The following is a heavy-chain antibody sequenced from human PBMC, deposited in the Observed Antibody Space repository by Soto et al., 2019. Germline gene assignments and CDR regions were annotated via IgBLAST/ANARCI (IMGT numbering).Heavy chain of an antibody. V-gene: IGHV5-51*01. Sequence: PGESLKISCKGSGYSFTSYWIGWVRQMPGKGLEWMGIIYPGDSDTRYSPSFQGQVTISADKSISTAYLQWSSLKASDTAMYYCARHLRRRITRIVVWNAAFDIWGQGTMVTVSS. D-gene: IGHD3-22*01. J-gene: IGHJ3*02. CDR2: IYPGDSDT. CDR3: ARHLRRRITRIVVWNAAFDI. CDR1: GYSFTSYW.